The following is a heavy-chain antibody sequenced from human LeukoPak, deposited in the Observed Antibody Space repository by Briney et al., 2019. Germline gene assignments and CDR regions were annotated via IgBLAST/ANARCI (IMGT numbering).Heavy chain of an antibody. J-gene: IGHJ6*03. V-gene: IGHV3-33*06. D-gene: IGHD1-14*01. CDR1: GFTFSSYG. Sequence: GGSLRLSCAASGFTFSSYGMHWVRQAPGKGLDWVAVIWYDGSNKYYADSVKGRFTISRDNSKNTLYLQMNSLRAEDTAVYYCAKDLLNRYYYYMDVWGKGTTVTVSS. CDR3: AKDLLNRYYYYMDV. CDR2: IWYDGSNK.